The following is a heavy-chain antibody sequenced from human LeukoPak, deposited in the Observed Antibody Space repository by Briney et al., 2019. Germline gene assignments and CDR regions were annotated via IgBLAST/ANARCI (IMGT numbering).Heavy chain of an antibody. D-gene: IGHD2-2*01. V-gene: IGHV1-46*01. CDR1: GYTFTSYY. CDR2: INPSGGST. Sequence: GASVKVSCKASGYTFTSYYMHWVRQAPGQGLEWMGIINPSGGSTSYAQKFQGRVTMTRDTSTSTVYMELSSPRSEDTAVYYCARWPAALDAFDIWGQGTMVTVSS. J-gene: IGHJ3*02. CDR3: ARWPAALDAFDI.